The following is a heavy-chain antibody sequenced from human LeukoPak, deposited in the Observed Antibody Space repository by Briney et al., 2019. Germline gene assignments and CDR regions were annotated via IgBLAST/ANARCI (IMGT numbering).Heavy chain of an antibody. CDR3: ARDGIRYFDWPDNWFDP. CDR2: IKQDGSEK. V-gene: IGHV3-7*03. Sequence: PGGSMRLSCAAYGFSFSSYWMSWVRQAPGKVLEWVANIKQDGSEKYYVDSVKGRFTISRDNAKNSLYLQMNSLRAEDTAVYYCARDGIRYFDWPDNWFDPWGQGTLVTVSS. J-gene: IGHJ5*02. D-gene: IGHD3-9*01. CDR1: GFSFSSYW.